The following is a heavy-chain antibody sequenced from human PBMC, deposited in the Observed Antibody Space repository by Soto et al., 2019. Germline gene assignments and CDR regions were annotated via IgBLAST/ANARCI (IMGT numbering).Heavy chain of an antibody. J-gene: IGHJ6*03. CDR3: AKEMDSSSWVNYYYYYYMDV. D-gene: IGHD6-13*01. V-gene: IGHV3-33*06. Sequence: GGSLRLSCAASGFTFSSYGMHWVRQAPGKGLEWVAVIWYDGSNKYYADSVKGRFTISRDNSKNTLYLQMNSLRAEDTAVYYCAKEMDSSSWVNYYYYYYMDVWGKGTTVTVSS. CDR1: GFTFSSYG. CDR2: IWYDGSNK.